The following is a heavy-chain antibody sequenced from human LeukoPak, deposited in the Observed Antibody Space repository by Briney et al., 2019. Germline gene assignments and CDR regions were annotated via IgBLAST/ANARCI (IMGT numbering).Heavy chain of an antibody. CDR1: GYTFTGYY. CDR2: INPNSGGT. D-gene: IGHD1-26*01. J-gene: IGHJ5*02. Sequence: ASVKVSCKASGYTFTGYYMHWVRQAPGQGLEWMGWINPNSGGTNYAQKFQGRVTMTRDTSISTAYMELSRLRSDDTAVYYCARSRVGASWFDPWGQGTLVTVSS. V-gene: IGHV1-2*02. CDR3: ARSRVGASWFDP.